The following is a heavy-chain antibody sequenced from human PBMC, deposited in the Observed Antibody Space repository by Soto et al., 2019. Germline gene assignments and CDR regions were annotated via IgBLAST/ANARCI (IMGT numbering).Heavy chain of an antibody. CDR3: ARRLQWQLRPLDS. V-gene: IGHV3-11*01. D-gene: IGHD6-19*01. CDR1: GFTFSDYY. CDR2: INTLSSAI. J-gene: IGHJ4*02. Sequence: PGGSLRLSCAGSGFTFSDYYMTWIRQAPGKGLEWVSYINTLSSAIYYADSVKGRFTISRDNAKNSLYLQMNSLRAEDPAVYYCARRLQWQLRPLDSWGRGTLVTVSS.